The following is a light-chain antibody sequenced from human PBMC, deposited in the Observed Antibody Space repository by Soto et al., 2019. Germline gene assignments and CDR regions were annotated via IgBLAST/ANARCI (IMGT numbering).Light chain of an antibody. CDR1: QNIRNW. CDR2: DAS. J-gene: IGKJ5*01. V-gene: IGKV1-5*01. CDR3: QQYNTYST. Sequence: IQMTQSPSTLSASVGRSFTITCRASQNIRNWLAWYQQKPGKAPNTLIYDASSLKSGVPARFSGSGSGTESTLTISSLQPDDFATYYCQQYNTYSTFGQGTRLEIK.